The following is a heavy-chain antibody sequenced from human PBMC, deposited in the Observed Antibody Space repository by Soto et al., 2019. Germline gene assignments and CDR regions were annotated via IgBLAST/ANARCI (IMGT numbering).Heavy chain of an antibody. CDR1: GFPFSSYA. Sequence: GGSLRLSCAASGFPFSSYAMSWVRPTPGKGLEWVSAVSGSGRSTYSADSVKGRFTISRDNSKNTLYLQMNSLRAEDTAVYYCAKDPNHYYDSSGYYFDYWGQGTLVTVSS. V-gene: IGHV3-23*01. D-gene: IGHD3-22*01. J-gene: IGHJ4*02. CDR2: VSGSGRST. CDR3: AKDPNHYYDSSGYYFDY.